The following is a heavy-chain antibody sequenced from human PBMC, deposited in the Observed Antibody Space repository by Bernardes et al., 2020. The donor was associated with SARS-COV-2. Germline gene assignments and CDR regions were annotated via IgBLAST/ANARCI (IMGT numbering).Heavy chain of an antibody. D-gene: IGHD2-2*02. CDR3: AHGSVPLDAAIDYYYYYMDV. J-gene: IGHJ6*03. V-gene: IGHV2-5*01. CDR2: IYWNDDK. Sequence: SHHTLGKPTQTLTLTCPFSGFSLSPSGVGVGWIRQPPGKALEWLALIYWNDDKRYSPSLKSRLTITKDTSKNQVVLTMTNMDPVDTATYYCAHGSVPLDAAIDYYYYYMDVWGKGTTVTVSS. CDR1: GFSLSPSGVG.